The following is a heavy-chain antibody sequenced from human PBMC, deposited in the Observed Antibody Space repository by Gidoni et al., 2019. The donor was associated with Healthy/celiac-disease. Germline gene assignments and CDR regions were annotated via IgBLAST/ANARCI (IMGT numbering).Heavy chain of an antibody. CDR3: ARDPQDIVVVPAATHYGMDV. D-gene: IGHD2-2*01. J-gene: IGHJ6*02. CDR2: ISSSSSYT. Sequence: VQLVESGGGLVQPGGSLGPSLSASGFPVSDYSMTRIRQAPGKWLEWVSYISSSSSYTNYADSVKGRFTISRDNAKNSLYLQMNSLRAEDTAVYYCARDPQDIVVVPAATHYGMDVWGQGTTVTVSS. CDR1: GFPVSDYS. V-gene: IGHV3-11*06.